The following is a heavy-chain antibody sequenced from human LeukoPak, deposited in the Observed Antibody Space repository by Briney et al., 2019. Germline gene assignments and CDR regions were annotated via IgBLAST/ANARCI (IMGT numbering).Heavy chain of an antibody. V-gene: IGHV4-59*01. Sequence: SETLSLTCTVSGGSISSYYWSWIRQPPGKGLEWIGYIYYSGSTNYNPSLKSRVTISVDTSKNQFSLKLSSVTAADTAVYYCARGTRQLARNWFDPGGQGTLVTVSS. D-gene: IGHD6-6*01. CDR1: GGSISSYY. J-gene: IGHJ5*02. CDR2: IYYSGST. CDR3: ARGTRQLARNWFDP.